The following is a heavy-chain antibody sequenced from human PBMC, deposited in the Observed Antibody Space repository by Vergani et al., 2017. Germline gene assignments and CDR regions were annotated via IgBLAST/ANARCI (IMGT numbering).Heavy chain of an antibody. CDR2: INHSGST. D-gene: IGHD3-16*02. V-gene: IGHV4-34*01. J-gene: IGHJ5*02. CDR1: GGSFSGYY. Sequence: QVQLQQWGAGLLKPSETLSLTCAVYGGSFSGYYWSWIRQPPGKGLEWIGEINHSGSTNYNPSLKSRVTISVDTSKNQFSLKLSSVTAADTAVYYCARGRRMITVGGVIVRNWFDPWGQGTLVTVSS. CDR3: ARGRRMITVGGVIVRNWFDP.